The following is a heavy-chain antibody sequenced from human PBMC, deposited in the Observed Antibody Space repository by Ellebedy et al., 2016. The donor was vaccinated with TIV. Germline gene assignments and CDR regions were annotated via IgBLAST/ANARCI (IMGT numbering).Heavy chain of an antibody. CDR1: GFTFSSYS. J-gene: IGHJ6*02. CDR3: AKDYCSGGSCNYYYYYYGMDV. V-gene: IGHV3-48*01. CDR2: ISSSSSTI. D-gene: IGHD2-15*01. Sequence: GESLKISCAASGFTFSSYSMNWVRQAPGKGLEWVSYISSSSSTIYYADSVKGRFTISRDNSKNTLYLQMNSLRAEDTAVYYCAKDYCSGGSCNYYYYYYGMDVWGQGTTVTVSS.